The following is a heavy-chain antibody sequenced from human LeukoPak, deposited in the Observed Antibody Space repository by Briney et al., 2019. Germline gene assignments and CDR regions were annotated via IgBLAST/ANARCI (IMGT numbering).Heavy chain of an antibody. CDR3: AKGWLYYFDY. Sequence: GGSLRLSCAASGFTFSSYAMSWVRQAPGKGLEWVAFIQYDGSSKSYADSVKGRFTISRDNSKSTLYLQMTSLRPEDTAVYYCAKGWLYYFDYWGQGTLVTVSS. J-gene: IGHJ4*02. CDR2: IQYDGSSK. D-gene: IGHD6-19*01. V-gene: IGHV3-30*02. CDR1: GFTFSSYA.